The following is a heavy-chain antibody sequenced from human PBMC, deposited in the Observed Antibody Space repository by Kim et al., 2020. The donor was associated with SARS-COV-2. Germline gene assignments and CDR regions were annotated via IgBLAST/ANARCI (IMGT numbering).Heavy chain of an antibody. Sequence: GGSLRLSCAASGFTFSTYAMSWVRQAPRRGLEWISTITGNGAATYYADSVRGRFTISRDNSKNTLSLQMNSLRAEDTALYYCAKTGQLDYWGEGTLATAS. CDR2: ITGNGAAT. V-gene: IGHV3-23*01. CDR1: GFTFSTYA. D-gene: IGHD6-13*01. J-gene: IGHJ4*02. CDR3: AKTGQLDY.